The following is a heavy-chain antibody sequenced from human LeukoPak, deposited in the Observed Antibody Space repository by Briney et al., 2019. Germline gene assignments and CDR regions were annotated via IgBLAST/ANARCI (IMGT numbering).Heavy chain of an antibody. CDR1: GGSISSYY. D-gene: IGHD2-2*01. Sequence: SETLFLTCTVSGGSISSYYWSWIRQPAGKGLEWIGRIYTSGSTNYNPSLKSRVTMSVDTSKNQFSLKLSSVTAADTAVYYCAREFPDCSSTSCSQYYYYYMDVWGKGTTVTVSS. CDR2: IYTSGST. V-gene: IGHV4-4*07. J-gene: IGHJ6*03. CDR3: AREFPDCSSTSCSQYYYYYMDV.